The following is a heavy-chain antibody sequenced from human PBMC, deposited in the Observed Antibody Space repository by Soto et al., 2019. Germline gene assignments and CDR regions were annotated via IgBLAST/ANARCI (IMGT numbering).Heavy chain of an antibody. V-gene: IGHV3-33*01. D-gene: IGHD3-10*01. CDR2: IWYDGSNK. CDR3: VRDGGYYGAGSYLDP. CDR1: GFTFSSYG. J-gene: IGHJ5*02. Sequence: QVQLVESGGGVVQPGRSLRLCCAASGFTFSSYGMHWVRQAPGEGLEWVAVIWYDGSNKYYADSVKGRFTISRDNSKNTLCLEMNSLRAEDTAVYYCVRDGGYYGAGSYLDPWGQGSLVTLSS.